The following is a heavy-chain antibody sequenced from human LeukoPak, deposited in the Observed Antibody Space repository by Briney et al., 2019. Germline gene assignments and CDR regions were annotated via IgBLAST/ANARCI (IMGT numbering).Heavy chain of an antibody. Sequence: SETLSLTCTVSGGSISNYYWTWIRQPPGKGLEWIGYIYNSGNTNYNPSLKSRVTISVDTSKNQFSLKLNSVTAADTAVYYCARLTYYDFWSGYDEVDYWGQGTLVTVSS. CDR2: IYNSGNT. CDR3: ARLTYYDFWSGYDEVDY. D-gene: IGHD3-3*01. CDR1: GGSISNYY. V-gene: IGHV4-59*12. J-gene: IGHJ4*02.